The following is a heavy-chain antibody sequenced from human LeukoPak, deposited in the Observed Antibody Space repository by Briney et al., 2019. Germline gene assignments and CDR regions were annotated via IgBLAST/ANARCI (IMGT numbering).Heavy chain of an antibody. CDR2: ISSSSSYI. D-gene: IGHD3-16*01. V-gene: IGHV3-21*01. CDR1: GFTFSSYS. CDR3: ARDLFGAHWFDP. J-gene: IGHJ5*02. Sequence: GGSLRLSCAASGFTFSSYSMNWLRQAPGKGLHWVSSISSSSSYIDYSDSVKGRFSISRDNANNSLYLQMNSLRAEDTAVYYCARDLFGAHWFDPWGQGTLVTVSS.